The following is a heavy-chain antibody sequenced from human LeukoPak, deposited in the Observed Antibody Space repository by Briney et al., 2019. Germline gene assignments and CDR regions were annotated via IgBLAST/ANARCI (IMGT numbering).Heavy chain of an antibody. J-gene: IGHJ4*02. CDR1: GGTFSSYA. V-gene: IGHV1-69*04. CDR2: IIPILGIA. D-gene: IGHD5-12*01. Sequence: SVKVSCKASGGTFSSYAISWVRQAPGQGLEWMGTIIPILGIANYAQKFQGRVTITADKSTSTAYMELSSLRSEDTAVYYCANKEFKFEMQQVPTGLGYLGQGTLVTVSS. CDR3: ANKEFKFEMQQVPTGLGY.